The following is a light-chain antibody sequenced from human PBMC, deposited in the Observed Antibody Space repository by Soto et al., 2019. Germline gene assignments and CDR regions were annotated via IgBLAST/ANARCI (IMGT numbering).Light chain of an antibody. CDR3: QQYNSYSRWT. CDR2: DAS. J-gene: IGKJ1*01. CDR1: QSISSW. Sequence: DIQMTQSPSTLSASVGYRVTITCRASQSISSWLAWYQQKPGKAPKLLIYDASSLESGVPSRFSGSGSGTEFTLTISSLQPDDFATYYCQQYNSYSRWTFGQGTKVDI. V-gene: IGKV1-5*01.